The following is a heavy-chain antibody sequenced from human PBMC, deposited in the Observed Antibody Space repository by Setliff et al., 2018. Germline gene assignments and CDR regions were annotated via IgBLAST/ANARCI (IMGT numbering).Heavy chain of an antibody. Sequence: ASVKVSCKASGYTFTSSGISCVRQAPGQGLEWMGIINPRAGTTSYAQKLQGRVTMTRDTSTNTVYMELSSLRSEDTAVYYCARGGSPDCSTAGCRYGDYVYWGQGTQVTVSS. D-gene: IGHD2-2*01. CDR3: ARGGSPDCSTAGCRYGDYVY. J-gene: IGHJ4*02. CDR2: INPRAGTT. CDR1: GYTFTSSG. V-gene: IGHV1-46*03.